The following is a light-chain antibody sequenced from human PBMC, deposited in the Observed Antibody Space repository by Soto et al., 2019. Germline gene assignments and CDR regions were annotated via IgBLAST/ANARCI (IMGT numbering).Light chain of an antibody. CDR3: YQYYTSPHT. Sequence: EIVLTQSPGTLSLSPGETATLSCRTSQTISRDDLAWYQQRPGQAPRLLVSATSRRATGIPDRFYGYGSGTDFTLTISSLEPEDFGVYYCYQYYTSPHTFCPGTRVDIK. J-gene: IGKJ3*01. V-gene: IGKV3-20*01. CDR2: ATS. CDR1: QTISRDD.